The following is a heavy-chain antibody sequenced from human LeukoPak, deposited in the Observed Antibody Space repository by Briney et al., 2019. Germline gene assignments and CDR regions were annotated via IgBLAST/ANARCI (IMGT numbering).Heavy chain of an antibody. CDR3: AKGQERTRIAARPSALDF. V-gene: IGHV3-23*01. CDR1: GFTFSNFA. D-gene: IGHD6-6*01. Sequence: GGSLRLSCAASGFTFSNFAMSWVRQAPGKGLEWVSTISGSGATAYYADSVKGRFTISRDNSKNTLYLQMSTLRAEDTATYYCAKGQERTRIAARPSALDFWGQGTRVTVSS. J-gene: IGHJ4*02. CDR2: ISGSGATA.